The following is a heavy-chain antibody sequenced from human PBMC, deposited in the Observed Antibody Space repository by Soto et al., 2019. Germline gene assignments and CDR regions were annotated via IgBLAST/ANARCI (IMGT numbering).Heavy chain of an antibody. CDR1: GASISSSAYY. Sequence: SETLSLTCTVSGASISSSAYYWGWIRQPPGKGLEWIGNIYYSGNTYYNPSLKSRVTISVDTSKNQFSLKLSSLTAADTAVYYCASGGSYGSGSYYNDAFDIWGQGTMVTVSS. D-gene: IGHD3-10*01. V-gene: IGHV4-39*01. CDR3: ASGGSYGSGSYYNDAFDI. J-gene: IGHJ3*02. CDR2: IYYSGNT.